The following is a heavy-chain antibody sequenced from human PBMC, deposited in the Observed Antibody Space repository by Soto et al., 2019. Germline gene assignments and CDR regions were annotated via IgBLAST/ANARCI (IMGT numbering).Heavy chain of an antibody. D-gene: IGHD2-2*01. CDR2: ISYDGSNK. CDR3: ARDTVTSLTPYQGFYYYGMDV. J-gene: IGHJ6*02. Sequence: LRLSCAASGFTFSSYGMHWVRQAPGKGLEWVAVISYDGSNKYYADSVKGRFTISRDNSKDSLYLQMDTLRPDDTAIYYCARDTVTSLTPYQGFYYYGMDVWGQGTTVTVSS. V-gene: IGHV3-30*03. CDR1: GFTFSSYG.